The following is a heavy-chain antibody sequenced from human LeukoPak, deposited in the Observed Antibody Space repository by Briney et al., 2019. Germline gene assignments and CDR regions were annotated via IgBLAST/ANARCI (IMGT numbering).Heavy chain of an antibody. CDR3: ARLDRSAWFDP. Sequence: SETLSLTCTVSGGSISSYYWSWIRQPPGKGLEWIGYIYYSGSTNYTPSLKSRVTISVDTSKNHFSLKLSSVTAADTAVYYCARLDRSAWFDPWGQGTLVTVSS. CDR2: IYYSGST. J-gene: IGHJ5*02. V-gene: IGHV4-59*08. CDR1: GGSISSYY.